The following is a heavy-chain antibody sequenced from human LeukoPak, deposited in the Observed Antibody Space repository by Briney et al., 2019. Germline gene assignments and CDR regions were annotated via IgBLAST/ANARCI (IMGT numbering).Heavy chain of an antibody. CDR2: IIPIFGTA. D-gene: IGHD5-18*01. CDR1: GGTFSSYA. V-gene: IGHV1-69*05. CDR3: ARDLDSYGTFDY. Sequence: SVKASCKASGGTFSSYAISWVRQAPGQGLEWMGRIIPIFGTANYAQKFQGRVTITTDESTSTAYMELSSLRSEDTAVYYCARDLDSYGTFDYWGQGTLVTVSS. J-gene: IGHJ4*02.